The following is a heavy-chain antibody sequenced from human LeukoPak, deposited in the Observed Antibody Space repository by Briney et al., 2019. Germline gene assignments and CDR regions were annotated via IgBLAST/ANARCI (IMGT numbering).Heavy chain of an antibody. J-gene: IGHJ5*02. V-gene: IGHV4-59*01. CDR1: GGSISSYY. D-gene: IGHD3-10*01. CDR3: ARSRDVLLWFGDPAVWFDP. Sequence: PSETLSLTCTVSGGSISSYYWSWIRQPPGKGLEWSGYIYYSGSTNYNPSLKSRLTISVDTSKNQFSLKLSSGTAGDTAVYYCARSRDVLLWFGDPAVWFDPWGQGTLVTVSS. CDR2: IYYSGST.